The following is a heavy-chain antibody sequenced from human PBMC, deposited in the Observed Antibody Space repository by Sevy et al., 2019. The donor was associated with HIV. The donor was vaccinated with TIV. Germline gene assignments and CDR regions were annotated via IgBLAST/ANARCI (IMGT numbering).Heavy chain of an antibody. Sequence: ASVKVSCKASGYTFTGYYMHWVRQAPGQGLEWMGWINPSSGGTNYAQKFQGRVTMTRDTSISTAYMELSRLRSDDTAVYYCARGSSSGLENYYFDYWGQGTLVTVSS. J-gene: IGHJ4*02. CDR2: INPSSGGT. CDR1: GYTFTGYY. CDR3: ARGSSSGLENYYFDY. D-gene: IGHD3-22*01. V-gene: IGHV1-2*02.